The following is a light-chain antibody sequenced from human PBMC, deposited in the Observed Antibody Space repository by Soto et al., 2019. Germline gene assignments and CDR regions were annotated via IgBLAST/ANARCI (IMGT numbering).Light chain of an antibody. J-gene: IGKJ4*01. CDR2: GAS. Sequence: VVTLSVGTLSLNQEERATLSCRASQSVSTNYVAWYQQKPGQAPRLLIYGASSRATGIPDRFSGSGSGTDFTLTISRLEPEDFAVYYCQQYGSSPLTFGGGTNVDIK. CDR3: QQYGSSPLT. V-gene: IGKV3-20*01. CDR1: QSVSTNY.